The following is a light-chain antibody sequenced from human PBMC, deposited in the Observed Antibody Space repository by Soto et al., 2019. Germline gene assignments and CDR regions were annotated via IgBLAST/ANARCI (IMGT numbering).Light chain of an antibody. J-gene: IGKJ1*01. CDR1: QSVTTQ. CDR2: GAS. Sequence: IVLTQSPGTLSLSPGERATLSCRASQSVTTQLAWYQQKPGQAHRLIIHGASSRATGVPDRITGSGSGTDFTLSISRLEPEDVAVYYCQQYGGSTRTFGQGTKVEIK. CDR3: QQYGGSTRT. V-gene: IGKV3-20*01.